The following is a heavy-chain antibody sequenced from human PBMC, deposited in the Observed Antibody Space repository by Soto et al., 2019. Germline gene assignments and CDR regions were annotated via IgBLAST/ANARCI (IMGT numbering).Heavy chain of an antibody. Sequence: QVQLVQSGAEVKKPGASVKVSCKASGYTFTSYYMHWVRQAPGQGLEWMGIINPSGGSTSYAQKFQGRVTMTRDTSTRTVYMELSSLRSEDTAVYYCARNIGDYDFWSGYRNWFDPWGQGTLVTVSS. D-gene: IGHD3-3*01. J-gene: IGHJ5*02. V-gene: IGHV1-46*01. CDR1: GYTFTSYY. CDR3: ARNIGDYDFWSGYRNWFDP. CDR2: INPSGGST.